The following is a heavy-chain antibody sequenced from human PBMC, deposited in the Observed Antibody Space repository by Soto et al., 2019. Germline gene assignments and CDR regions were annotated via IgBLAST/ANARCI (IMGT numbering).Heavy chain of an antibody. D-gene: IGHD2-8*01. CDR3: ARDGYCTNGVCYTDYWNQYYFDY. J-gene: IGHJ4*02. CDR2: IIPIFGTA. Sequence: GASVKVSCKASGGSFSSYAISGVQQAPGQGLEWMGGIIPIFGTANYAQKFQGRVTITADESTSTAYMELSSLRSEDTAVYYCARDGYCTNGVCYTDYWNQYYFDYWGQGTLVTVSS. CDR1: GGSFSSYA. V-gene: IGHV1-69*13.